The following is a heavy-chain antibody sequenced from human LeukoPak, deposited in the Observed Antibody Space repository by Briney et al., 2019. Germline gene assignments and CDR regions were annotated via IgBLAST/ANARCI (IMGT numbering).Heavy chain of an antibody. J-gene: IGHJ4*02. CDR2: ISGDDGST. V-gene: IGHV3-23*01. D-gene: IGHD5-12*01. CDR3: ATYSGYDRIFDY. Sequence: SGGSLRLSCAASGFTFSTYAMSWVRQAPGKGLEWVSAISGDDGSTYYADSLKGRFTISRDNSKNTLYLQMNSLRAEDTAVYYCATYSGYDRIFDYWGQGTLVTVSS. CDR1: GFTFSTYA.